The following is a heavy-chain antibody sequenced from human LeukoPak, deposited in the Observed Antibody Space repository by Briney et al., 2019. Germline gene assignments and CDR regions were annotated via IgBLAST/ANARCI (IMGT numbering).Heavy chain of an antibody. Sequence: GGSLRLSCAASGFTFSSYAMHWVRQAPGKGLEWVAVISYDGSNKYYADSVKGRITISRDNSKNTLYLQMNSLRAEDTAVYYCAKGVGYCSGGSCQQFDYWGQGTLVTVSS. V-gene: IGHV3-30*04. CDR1: GFTFSSYA. CDR2: ISYDGSNK. J-gene: IGHJ4*02. D-gene: IGHD2-15*01. CDR3: AKGVGYCSGGSCQQFDY.